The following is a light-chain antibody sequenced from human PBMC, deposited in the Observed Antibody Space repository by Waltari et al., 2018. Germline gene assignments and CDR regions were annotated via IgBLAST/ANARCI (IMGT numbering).Light chain of an antibody. CDR2: EVS. J-gene: IGLJ2*01. V-gene: IGLV2-14*02. Sequence: QSALTQPASVSGSPGQSITISCTGTSSDVGSYNLVSWYQQHPGKAPQHMIYEVSNRPSGVSNRFSGSKSGNTASLTISWLLAEDEADYYCISYSSSTTLGVFGGGTKLTVL. CDR1: SSDVGSYNL. CDR3: ISYSSSTTLGV.